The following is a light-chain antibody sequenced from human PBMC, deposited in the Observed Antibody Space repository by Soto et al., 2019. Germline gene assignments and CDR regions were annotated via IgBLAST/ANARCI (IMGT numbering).Light chain of an antibody. V-gene: IGKV1-5*01. Sequence: DIQMTQSPSTLSASVGDRVTITCRAGQSMSGWLAWYQQKPGKAPKLLIYDASNLESGVPSRFGGSGSGTEFTLTISSLQPDDVATYYCQQYNSYSWTLGQGTKVDI. CDR3: QQYNSYSWT. J-gene: IGKJ1*01. CDR2: DAS. CDR1: QSMSGW.